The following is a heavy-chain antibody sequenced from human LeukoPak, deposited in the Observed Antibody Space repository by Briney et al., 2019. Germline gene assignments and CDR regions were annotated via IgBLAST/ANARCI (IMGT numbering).Heavy chain of an antibody. CDR1: GFTFSSYA. CDR2: ISGSGGST. J-gene: IGHJ4*02. V-gene: IGHV3-23*01. CDR3: AKSGSHDPTLVPLGNY. Sequence: GGSLRLSCAASGFTFSSYAMNWVRQAPGKGLEWVSAISGSGGSTYYADSVKGRFTISRDNSKNTLYLQMNSLRAEDTAVYYCAKSGSHDPTLVPLGNYWGQGTLVTVSS. D-gene: IGHD1-26*01.